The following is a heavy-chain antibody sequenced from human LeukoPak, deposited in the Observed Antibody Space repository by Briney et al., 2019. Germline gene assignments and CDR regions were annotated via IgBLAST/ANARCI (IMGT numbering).Heavy chain of an antibody. CDR2: IKQDGSEK. CDR1: GFTFSSYW. J-gene: IGHJ6*03. D-gene: IGHD2-2*02. CDR3: ARGQNSGYCSSASCYMGDYYYYMDV. V-gene: IGHV3-7*01. Sequence: GGSLRLSCAASGFTFSSYWMSWVRQAPGKGLEWVANIKQDGSEKYYVDSVKGRFTISRDNAKNSLYLQMNSLRAEDTAVYYCARGQNSGYCSSASCYMGDYYYYMDVWGKGTTVTVSS.